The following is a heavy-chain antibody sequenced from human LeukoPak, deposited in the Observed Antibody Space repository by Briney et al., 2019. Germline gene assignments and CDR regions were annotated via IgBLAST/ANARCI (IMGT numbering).Heavy chain of an antibody. CDR2: ISSDGGTT. CDR1: GFTFSTYA. Sequence: GGSLRLSCSASGFTFSTYAMHWVSQAPGKGLQSVSAISSDGGTTYYADSVKGRFSISRDSSKNTLFLQMSSLRPEDTAVYYCVKTAMVLGSRAFDIWGQGTMVTVSS. D-gene: IGHD2-21*02. CDR3: VKTAMVLGSRAFDI. J-gene: IGHJ3*02. V-gene: IGHV3-64D*06.